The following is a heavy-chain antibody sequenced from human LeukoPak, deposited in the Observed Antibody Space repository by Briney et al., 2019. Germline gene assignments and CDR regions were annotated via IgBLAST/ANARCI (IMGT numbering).Heavy chain of an antibody. D-gene: IGHD2/OR15-2a*01. CDR1: GHSLTELS. V-gene: IGHV1-24*01. CDR3: AAVVVYASHLRL. CDR2: LSPEDTET. J-gene: IGHJ4*02. Sequence: ASVKVSCKVSGHSLTELSMHWVRQAPGKGLEWVGGLSPEDTETVYAQDFQGRVTMTEDTSADTAYMELGCLTSEDTAVYYCAAVVVYASHLRLWGQGTLVTVSS.